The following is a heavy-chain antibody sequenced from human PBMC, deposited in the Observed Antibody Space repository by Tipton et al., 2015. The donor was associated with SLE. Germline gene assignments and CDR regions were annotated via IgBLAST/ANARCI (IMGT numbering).Heavy chain of an antibody. J-gene: IGHJ6*02. CDR2: IYYSGSTT. CDR1: GGSITSDY. CDR3: ARPGQLANVGGSTYYHPLDV. Sequence: TLSLTCTVSGGSITSDYWSWIRQPPGKGLGWIGYIYYSGSTTSYKSSLKSRVSISVDMSNNQVSLKLSSVTAADTAVYFCARPGQLANVGGSTYYHPLDVWGQGTTVTVSS. V-gene: IGHV4-59*12. D-gene: IGHD4-23*01.